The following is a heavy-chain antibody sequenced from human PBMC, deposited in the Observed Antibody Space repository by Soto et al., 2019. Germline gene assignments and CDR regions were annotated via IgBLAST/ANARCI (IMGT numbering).Heavy chain of an antibody. J-gene: IGHJ4*02. CDR3: AREAEALDH. V-gene: IGHV3-30-3*01. CDR1: AFTFRNYA. CDR2: ISYDGYNK. Sequence: PGGSLRLSCAASAFTFRNYAMHWVRQAPGKGLEWVALISYDGYNKYYADSVKGRLTISRDNSKNTVYLQMNSLRAEDTAIYYCAREAEALDHWGQGALVTVSS.